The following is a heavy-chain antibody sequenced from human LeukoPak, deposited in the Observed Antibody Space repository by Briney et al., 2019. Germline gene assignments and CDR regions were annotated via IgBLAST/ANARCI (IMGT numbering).Heavy chain of an antibody. J-gene: IGHJ4*02. Sequence: GGSLRLSCAASGFTFSSYSMNWVRQAPGKGLEWVSSISTSSTYIYYADSVKGRFTISRDNAKNSLYLQMNSLRAEDTAVYYCARASPNTRSFDYWGQGTLVTVSS. V-gene: IGHV3-21*01. CDR3: ARASPNTRSFDY. CDR1: GFTFSSYS. CDR2: ISTSSTYI. D-gene: IGHD2-15*01.